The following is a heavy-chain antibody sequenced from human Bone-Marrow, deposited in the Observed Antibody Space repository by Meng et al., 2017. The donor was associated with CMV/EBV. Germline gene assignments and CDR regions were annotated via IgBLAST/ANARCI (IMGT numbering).Heavy chain of an antibody. V-gene: IGHV4-38-2*02. D-gene: IGHD5-12*01. CDR1: GYSISSGYY. CDR2: IYHSGST. J-gene: IGHJ4*02. Sequence: GSLRLSCTVSGYSISSGYYWGWIRQPPGKGLEWIGSIYHSGSTYYNPSLKSRVTISVDTSKNQFSLKLSSVTAADTAVYYCARSAPGYSGYDWGGGDYWGQGTLVTFYS. CDR3: ARSAPGYSGYDWGGGDY.